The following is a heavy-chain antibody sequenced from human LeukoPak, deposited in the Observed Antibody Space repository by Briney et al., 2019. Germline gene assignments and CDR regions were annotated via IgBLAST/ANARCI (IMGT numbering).Heavy chain of an antibody. V-gene: IGHV4-39*01. CDR3: ARLGAGPTYYDFWSGYSSFYFDY. CDR1: GGSTSSSNYY. Sequence: PSETLSLTCTVSGGSTSSSNYYWGWIRQPPGKGLEWIGCIHYSGNTYYNPSLKSRVTISIDTSKNQFSLKLSSVTAADTAVYYCARLGAGPTYYDFWSGYSSFYFDYWGQGTLVTVSS. D-gene: IGHD3-3*01. CDR2: IHYSGNT. J-gene: IGHJ4*02.